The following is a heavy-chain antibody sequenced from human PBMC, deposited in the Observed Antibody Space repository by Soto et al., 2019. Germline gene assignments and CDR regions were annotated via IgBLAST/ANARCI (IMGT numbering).Heavy chain of an antibody. Sequence: HPGGSLRLSCAASGFTFSSYGMHWVRQAPGKGLEWVAVIWYDGSNKYYADSVKGRFTISRDNSKKTLYLQMNRLRAEDTAVYYCESLISGDPFDYWGQGTLVTVSS. CDR3: ESLISGDPFDY. CDR2: IWYDGSNK. V-gene: IGHV3-33*01. J-gene: IGHJ4*02. CDR1: GFTFSSYG. D-gene: IGHD4-17*01.